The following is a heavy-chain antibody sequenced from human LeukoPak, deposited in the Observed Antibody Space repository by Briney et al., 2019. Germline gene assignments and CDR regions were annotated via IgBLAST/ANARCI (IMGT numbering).Heavy chain of an antibody. CDR3: ARAPYSGYDMYYDSSGYPPDY. J-gene: IGHJ4*02. Sequence: GASVKVSCKASGYTFTSYYMHWVRQAPGQGLEWMGIINPSGGSTSYAHKFQGRVTMTRDTSTSTVYMELSSLRSEDTAVYYCARAPYSGYDMYYDSSGYPPDYWGQGTLVTVSS. D-gene: IGHD3-22*01. CDR1: GYTFTSYY. V-gene: IGHV1-46*01. CDR2: INPSGGST.